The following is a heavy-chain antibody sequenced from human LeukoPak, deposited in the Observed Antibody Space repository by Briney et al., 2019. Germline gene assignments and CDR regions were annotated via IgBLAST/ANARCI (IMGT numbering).Heavy chain of an antibody. V-gene: IGHV4-31*03. D-gene: IGHD3-16*01. J-gene: IGHJ5*02. CDR3: AGALRLGELLNWFDP. CDR1: GGSISSGGYY. Sequence: SETLSLTCTVSGGSISSGGYYWSWIRQHPGKGLEWIGYIYYSGSTYYNPSLKSRVTIPVDTSKNQFSLKLSSVTAADTAVYYCAGALRLGELLNWFDPWGQGTLVTVSS. CDR2: IYYSGST.